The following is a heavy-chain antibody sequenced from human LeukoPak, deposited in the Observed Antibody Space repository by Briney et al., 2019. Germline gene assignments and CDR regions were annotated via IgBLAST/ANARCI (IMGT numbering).Heavy chain of an antibody. CDR3: ARGWSGFEY. J-gene: IGHJ4*02. CDR2: IKQDGIER. Sequence: GGSLRLSCAPSGFTFSNHWMSCVRQAPGKGLEWVANIKQDGIERNYVDPVKCRFTISRDKGKKSLYLKMVSLRAEDTAVDYCARGWSGFEYWGQGTLVTVSS. V-gene: IGHV3-7*03. D-gene: IGHD6-13*01. CDR1: GFTFSNHW.